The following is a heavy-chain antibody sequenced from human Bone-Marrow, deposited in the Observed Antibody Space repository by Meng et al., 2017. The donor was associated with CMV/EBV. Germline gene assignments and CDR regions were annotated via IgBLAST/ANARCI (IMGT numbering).Heavy chain of an antibody. J-gene: IGHJ4*02. Sequence: ASVKVSCKASGYTFTGYYMHWVRQAPGQGLEWMGWINPNSGGTNYAQKFQGRVTMTRDTSISTAYMELSRLRSEDTAVYYCATDHIETQRDYYLDNWGQGTLVTVSS. CDR3: ATDHIETQRDYYLDN. CDR1: GYTFTGYY. D-gene: IGHD6-25*01. CDR2: INPNSGGT. V-gene: IGHV1-2*02.